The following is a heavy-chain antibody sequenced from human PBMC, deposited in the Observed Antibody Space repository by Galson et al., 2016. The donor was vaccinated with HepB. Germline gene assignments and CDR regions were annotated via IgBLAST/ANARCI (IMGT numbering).Heavy chain of an antibody. V-gene: IGHV4-30-2*01. CDR2: IYHSGST. CDR3: AGGGRDGYNY. Sequence: TLSLTCTVSGGSISSSNYPWSWNWIRQPPGKGLEWIGYIYHSGSTYYYPSLKSRVTISVDRSKNQFSLKLMSVTAADTAVYYCAGGGRDGYNYWGQGTLVTVSS. J-gene: IGHJ4*02. CDR1: GGSISSSNYPWS. D-gene: IGHD5-24*01.